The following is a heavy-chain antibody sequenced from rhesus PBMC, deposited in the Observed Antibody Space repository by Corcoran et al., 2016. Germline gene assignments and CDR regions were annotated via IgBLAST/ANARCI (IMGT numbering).Heavy chain of an antibody. Sequence: QLQLQASGPGLVKPSETLSLTCAVSGGSIPSNFWRWIRSPPGTGLGWIGRISGRGGSTDYNPSLKSRVTISTETSKNQFSLKLSSVTAADTAVYYCARDITRMITVTGYGLDSWGQGVVVTVSS. V-gene: IGHV4-173*01. D-gene: IGHD3-9*01. CDR3: ARDITRMITVTGYGLDS. J-gene: IGHJ6*01. CDR2: ISGRGGST. CDR1: GGSIPSNF.